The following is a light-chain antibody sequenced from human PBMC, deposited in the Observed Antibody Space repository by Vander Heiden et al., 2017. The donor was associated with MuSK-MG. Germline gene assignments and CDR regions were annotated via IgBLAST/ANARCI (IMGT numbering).Light chain of an antibody. CDR3: MQALQTPGRFT. CDR1: QSLLHSNGYNY. Sequence: DIVMTQSPLSLPVTPGEPASISCRSSQSLLHSNGYNYLDWYLQKPGQSPQLLSYLGSNRASGVPDRFSGSGSGTDFTRKISRVEAEDVGVYYCMQALQTPGRFTCGPGTKVDIK. CDR2: LGS. J-gene: IGKJ3*01. V-gene: IGKV2-28*01.